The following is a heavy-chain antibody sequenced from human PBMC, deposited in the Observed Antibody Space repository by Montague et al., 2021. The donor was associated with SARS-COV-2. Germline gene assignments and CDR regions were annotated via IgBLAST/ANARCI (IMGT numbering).Heavy chain of an antibody. V-gene: IGHV3-23*01. Sequence: SLRLSCAASGFTFSNYGMSWVRQAPGKGLEWVSLISDTGANTHYADSVKCRFTISRDNSKNTVLLQMNSLRAEDTAVCYCAKCTHYYASGTYYNTYYFDHWGQGTLVTVSS. CDR2: ISDTGANT. CDR1: GFTFSNYG. D-gene: IGHD3-10*01. CDR3: AKCTHYYASGTYYNTYYFDH. J-gene: IGHJ4*02.